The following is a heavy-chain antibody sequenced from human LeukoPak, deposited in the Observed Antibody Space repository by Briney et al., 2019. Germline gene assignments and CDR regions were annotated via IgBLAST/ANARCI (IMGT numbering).Heavy chain of an antibody. V-gene: IGHV1-18*01. D-gene: IGHD6-13*01. Sequence: ASVKVSCKASGYTFTSYGISWVQQVPGQGLEWMGGITTYNGDSNYAQNLQGRVTMTTDTSTTTAYMELRSLRSDDTAVYYCARRSGNWYYFDYWGQGTLVTVSS. CDR1: GYTFTSYG. J-gene: IGHJ4*02. CDR2: ITTYNGDS. CDR3: ARRSGNWYYFDY.